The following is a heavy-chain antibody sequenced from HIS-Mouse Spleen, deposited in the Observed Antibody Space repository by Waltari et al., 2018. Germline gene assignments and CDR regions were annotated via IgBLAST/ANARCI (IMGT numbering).Heavy chain of an antibody. CDR3: ARKRGGSWRFDY. Sequence: QVQLQESGPGLVKPSETLSLTCTVSGGSISSYYWSWIRQPPGKGLEWIGYIYYSRGTNYNPALKSRVTISVDTSKNQFSLKLSSVTAADTAVYYCARKRGGSWRFDYWGQGTLVTVSS. CDR1: GGSISSYY. CDR2: IYYSRGT. D-gene: IGHD2-15*01. V-gene: IGHV4-59*01. J-gene: IGHJ4*02.